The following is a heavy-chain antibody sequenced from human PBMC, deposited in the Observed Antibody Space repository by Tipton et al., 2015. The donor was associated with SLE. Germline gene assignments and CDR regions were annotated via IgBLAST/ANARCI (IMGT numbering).Heavy chain of an antibody. CDR3: ARKIEAVVKHYFDY. V-gene: IGHV4-59*12. J-gene: IGHJ4*02. CDR2: IYYTGST. Sequence: TLSLTCTVAGGSFIGYYWSWVRQSQGKGMEGIGNIYYTGSTNYNPSLKSRLTITVDTSKNQFSLKLTSRTAADTAVYYCARKIEAVVKHYFDYWGQGPLVVVSS. CDR1: GGSFIGYY.